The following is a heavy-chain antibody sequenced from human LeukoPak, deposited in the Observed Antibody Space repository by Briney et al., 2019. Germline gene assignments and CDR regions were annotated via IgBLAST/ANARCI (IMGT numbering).Heavy chain of an antibody. J-gene: IGHJ4*02. Sequence: SETLSLICTVSSGSISSYYWSWIRQPPGKGLEWIGYISYSGSTNYNPSLKSRVAISVDMPKDQFSLKLSSVTAADTDVYYCAREADFWTGYYQGFDYWGQGTLVTVSS. D-gene: IGHD3/OR15-3a*01. CDR2: ISYSGST. CDR3: AREADFWTGYYQGFDY. V-gene: IGHV4-59*01. CDR1: SGSISSYY.